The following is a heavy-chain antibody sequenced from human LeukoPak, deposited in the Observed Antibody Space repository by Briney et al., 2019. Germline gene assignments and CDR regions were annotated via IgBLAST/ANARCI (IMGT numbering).Heavy chain of an antibody. CDR1: GFTFSSYG. D-gene: IGHD6-6*01. Sequence: GGSLRPSCAASGFTFSSYGMHWVRQAPGKGLEWVAFIRYDGSNKYYADSVKGRFTISRDNSKNTLYLQMNSLRAEDTAVYYCAKDRSSSSLVDYWGQGTLVTVSS. CDR3: AKDRSSSSLVDY. J-gene: IGHJ4*02. V-gene: IGHV3-30*02. CDR2: IRYDGSNK.